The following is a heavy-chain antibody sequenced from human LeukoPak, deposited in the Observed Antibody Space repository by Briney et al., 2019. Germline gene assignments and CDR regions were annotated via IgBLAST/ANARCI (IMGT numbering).Heavy chain of an antibody. CDR1: GGSISSYY. V-gene: IGHV4-59*01. CDR2: IYYSGST. D-gene: IGHD4-17*01. J-gene: IGHJ4*02. Sequence: SETLSLTCTVSGGSISSYYWSWIRQPPGKGLEWIGYIYYSGSTNYNPSLKSRVTISVDTSKNQLSLKLSSVTAADTAVYYCARAPSYGDYDYWGQGTLVTVSS. CDR3: ARAPSYGDYDY.